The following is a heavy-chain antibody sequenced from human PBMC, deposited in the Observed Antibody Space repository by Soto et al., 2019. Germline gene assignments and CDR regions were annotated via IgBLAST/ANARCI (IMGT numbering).Heavy chain of an antibody. D-gene: IGHD3-3*01. CDR3: ARGQRFSDWYDS. Sequence: SVTMPLTCSVYAGTISWYYWTWIRRHARKGLEWIGCFYSGATSKYNPPLKRRVVMSLNTSSNRYSQRLTSVSPAHTAVYYCARGQRFSDWYDSWRQLTLVTVSS. CDR1: AGTISWYY. CDR2: FYSGATS. V-gene: IGHV4-4*07. J-gene: IGHJ5*01.